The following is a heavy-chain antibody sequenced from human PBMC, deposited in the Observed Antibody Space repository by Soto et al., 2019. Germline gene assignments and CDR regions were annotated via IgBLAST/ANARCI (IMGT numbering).Heavy chain of an antibody. Sequence: GGSLRLSCSVSGFTLNTYSMHWVRQAPGKGLEWVAVVSFDGVNKHYRDSVKGRFTISRDIAKNMLYLQMTSLRLEDTAIYYCARDPDLIEAAGNYFDYWGQGTLVTVSS. V-gene: IGHV3-30-3*01. D-gene: IGHD6-13*01. CDR2: VSFDGVNK. J-gene: IGHJ4*02. CDR3: ARDPDLIEAAGNYFDY. CDR1: GFTLNTYS.